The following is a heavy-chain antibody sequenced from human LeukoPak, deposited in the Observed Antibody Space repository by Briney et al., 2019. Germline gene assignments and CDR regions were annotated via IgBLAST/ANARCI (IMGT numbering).Heavy chain of an antibody. D-gene: IGHD3-22*01. CDR2: IYYSGST. V-gene: IGHV4-30-4*01. J-gene: IGHJ4*02. CDR1: GGSISSGDYY. Sequence: PSETLSLTCTVSGGSISSGDYYWSWIRQPPGKGLEWIGYIYYSGSTYYNPSLKSRVTISVDTSKNQFSLKLSSVTAADTAVYYCARGYYDSSGYWALDYWGQGTLVTVSS. CDR3: ARGYYDSSGYWALDY.